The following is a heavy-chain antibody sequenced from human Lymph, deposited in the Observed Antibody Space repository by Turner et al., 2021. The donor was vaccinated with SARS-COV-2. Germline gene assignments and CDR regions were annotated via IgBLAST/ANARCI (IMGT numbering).Heavy chain of an antibody. D-gene: IGHD3-10*01. J-gene: IGHJ3*02. Sequence: EVQLLESGGGLVQPGGSLRLSCAASGFTFSSYAMSWVRQAPVKGLEWVSSISVSGGSTYYADSVKGRFTISRDNSKNTLYLQMNSLRVEDTAVYYCAKGVRGVIIPEAFDIWGQGTMVTISS. CDR3: AKGVRGVIIPEAFDI. CDR2: ISVSGGST. V-gene: IGHV3-23*01. CDR1: GFTFSSYA.